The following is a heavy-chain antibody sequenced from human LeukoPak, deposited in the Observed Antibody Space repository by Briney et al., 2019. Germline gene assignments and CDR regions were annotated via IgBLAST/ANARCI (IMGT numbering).Heavy chain of an antibody. CDR2: IYYSGST. J-gene: IGHJ4*02. V-gene: IGHV4-59*01. CDR1: GGSISSYY. CDR3: AKDEISY. Sequence: NPSETLSLTCTVSGGSISSYYWSWIRQPPGKGLEWIGYIYYSGSTNYNPALKSRVTISVDMSKNQFSLKLSSVTAEDTAVYYCAKDEISYWGQGTLVTVSS. D-gene: IGHD2-15*01.